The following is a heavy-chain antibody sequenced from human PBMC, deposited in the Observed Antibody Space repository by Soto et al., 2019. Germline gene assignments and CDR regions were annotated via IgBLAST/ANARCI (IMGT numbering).Heavy chain of an antibody. V-gene: IGHV3-33*01. CDR2: IWYDGSNK. J-gene: IGHJ4*02. CDR1: GFTFSSYG. Sequence: QVQLVESGGGVVQPGRSLRLSCAASGFTFSSYGMHWVRQAPGKGLEWVAVIWYDGSNKYYADSVKGRFTISRDNSKNXXYLQMNSQRAEGTAVYYCARDLEMYCSSTSCYVGYWGQGTLVTVSS. CDR3: ARDLEMYCSSTSCYVGY. D-gene: IGHD2-2*01.